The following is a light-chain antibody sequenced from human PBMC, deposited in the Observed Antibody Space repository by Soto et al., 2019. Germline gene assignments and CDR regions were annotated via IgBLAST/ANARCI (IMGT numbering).Light chain of an antibody. CDR2: DVS. CDR3: TSYTSSSTYV. J-gene: IGLJ1*01. Sequence: QSALTQPASVSGSRGQSIAISCTGTSSDVGAYNYVSWYQQHPGKAPKLMIYDVSHRPSGASDRFSGSKSGNTASLTISGLQPEDEADYYCTSYTSSSTYVFGTGTKLTVL. CDR1: SSDVGAYNY. V-gene: IGLV2-14*01.